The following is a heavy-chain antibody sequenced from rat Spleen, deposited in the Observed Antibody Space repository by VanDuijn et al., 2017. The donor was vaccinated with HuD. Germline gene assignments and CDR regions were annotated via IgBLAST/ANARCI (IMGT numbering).Heavy chain of an antibody. CDR1: VFPCGDHY. J-gene: IGHJ2*01. CDR2: ISWVGDNT. V-gene: IGHV5-20*01. Sequence: EVHLVESGGGLVQPGRSLQLSCAALVFPCGDHYMAWVRHVPTRGGEWGQAISWVGDNTYYRDSGKGRFTISRDNAKSSLYLQMYSLRSEDTATYYCTTDAFTLMVVTFAYWGQGVMVTVSS. D-gene: IGHD1-12*02. CDR3: TTDAFTLMVVTFAY.